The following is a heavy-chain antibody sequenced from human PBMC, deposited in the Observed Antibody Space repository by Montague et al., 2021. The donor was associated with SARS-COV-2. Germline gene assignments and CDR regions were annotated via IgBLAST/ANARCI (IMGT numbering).Heavy chain of an antibody. J-gene: IGHJ6*03. CDR3: AKHLGSNWYALGYMDV. Sequence: SLRLSWSASGFTFNGYAMTWVRQTPGRGLEWVSTTKNSGTETHYADTVKGRFTISRDNSERSVFLQMDSVSAEDTAVYYCAKHLGSNWYALGYMDVWGKGTTVTVAS. D-gene: IGHD6-13*01. V-gene: IGHV3-23*05. CDR2: TKNSGTET. CDR1: GFTFNGYA.